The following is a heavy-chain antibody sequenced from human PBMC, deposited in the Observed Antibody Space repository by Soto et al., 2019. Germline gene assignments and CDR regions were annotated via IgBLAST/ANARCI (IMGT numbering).Heavy chain of an antibody. Sequence: QPGGSLRLSCAACGFTFSNYAMSWVRQAPGKGLEWVSAISGSGGSTYYADSVKGRFTISRDNSKNTLYLQMNSLRAEDTAVYYCAKGYCSGGSCTGFDYWGQGTLVTVSS. V-gene: IGHV3-23*01. CDR1: GFTFSNYA. CDR2: ISGSGGST. CDR3: AKGYCSGGSCTGFDY. J-gene: IGHJ4*02. D-gene: IGHD2-15*01.